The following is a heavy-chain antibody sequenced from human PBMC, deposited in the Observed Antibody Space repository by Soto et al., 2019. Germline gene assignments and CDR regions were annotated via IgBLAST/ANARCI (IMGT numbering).Heavy chain of an antibody. D-gene: IGHD6-6*01. CDR3: ANRGYSSSPRSDYICV. Sequence: QVQLVESGGGVVQPGRSLRLSCAASGFTFSSYGMHWVRQAPGKGLERVAVISYDGSNKYYADSVKGRFTISRDNSKNTLYLQMHSLRAEDTGVYYCANRGYSSSPRSDYICVWGKGTTVNGSS. J-gene: IGHJ6*03. CDR1: GFTFSSYG. V-gene: IGHV3-30*18. CDR2: ISYDGSNK.